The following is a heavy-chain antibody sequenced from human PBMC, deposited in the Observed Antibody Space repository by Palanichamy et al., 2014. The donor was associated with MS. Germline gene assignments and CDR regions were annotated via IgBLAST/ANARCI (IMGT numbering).Heavy chain of an antibody. Sequence: VQLVQSGAEVKKPGSSVKVSCKASAGTFSSYGISWVRQAPGQGLEWMGGIIPMFGAANYAQKFQDRVTINADESTSTAYMDLSSLRSEDTAVYYCARGGISMVRGPNKYNYDMDVWGQGTTVTVSS. D-gene: IGHD3-10*01. CDR3: ARGGISMVRGPNKYNYDMDV. CDR1: AGTFSSYG. J-gene: IGHJ6*02. V-gene: IGHV1-69*01. CDR2: IIPMFGAA.